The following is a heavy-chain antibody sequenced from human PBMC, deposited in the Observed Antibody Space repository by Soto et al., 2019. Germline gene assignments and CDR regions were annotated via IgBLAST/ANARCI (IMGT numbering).Heavy chain of an antibody. Sequence: LKISCKGSGYSFTSYWIGWVRQMPGKGLEWMGIIHPGDSDTRYSPSFQGQVTISADKSISTAYLQWSSLKASDTAMYYCARRSGSYSVFDWFDPWGQGTLVTVSS. CDR3: ARRSGSYSVFDWFDP. CDR2: IHPGDSDT. V-gene: IGHV5-51*01. D-gene: IGHD1-26*01. J-gene: IGHJ5*02. CDR1: GYSFTSYW.